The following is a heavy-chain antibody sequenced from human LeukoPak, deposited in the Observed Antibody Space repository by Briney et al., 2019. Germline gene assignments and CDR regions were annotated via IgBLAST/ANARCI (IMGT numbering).Heavy chain of an antibody. CDR2: ISHSGST. CDR1: GYSISSGYH. V-gene: IGHV4-38-2*01. D-gene: IGHD1-26*01. J-gene: IGHJ4*02. Sequence: SETLSLTCSVSGYSISSGYHWGWIRQPPGTGLEWIGTISHSGSTYYNPALKSRVNISVDTSKNQFSLKLGSVTAADTAVYYCATGAGATFDYWGQGTLVTVSS. CDR3: ATGAGATFDY.